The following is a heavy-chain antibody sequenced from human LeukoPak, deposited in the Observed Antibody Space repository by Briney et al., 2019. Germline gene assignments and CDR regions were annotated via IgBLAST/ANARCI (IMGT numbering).Heavy chain of an antibody. J-gene: IGHJ4*02. CDR2: ISSSSSYI. CDR3: ARVLLGMGYYFDY. D-gene: IGHD1-14*01. Sequence: PGGSLRLSCAASGFSFSSYTMNWVRQAPGKGLEWVSIISSSSSYIYYADSVKGRFTISRDNAKNSLYLQMNSLRAEDTAVYYCARVLLGMGYYFDYWGQGTLVTVSS. CDR1: GFSFSSYT. V-gene: IGHV3-21*01.